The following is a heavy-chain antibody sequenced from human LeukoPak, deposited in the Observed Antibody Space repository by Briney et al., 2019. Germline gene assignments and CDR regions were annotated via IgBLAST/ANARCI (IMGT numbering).Heavy chain of an antibody. CDR3: ARGLFYYDSSGPGAI. Sequence: GASVKVSCKASGYTFTRYDINWELRATGQGFNWMVWMNPNSGNTGYAQKFQGRVTMTRNTSISTAYMELSSLRSEDTAVYYCARGLFYYDSSGPGAIWGQGTLVTVSS. CDR2: MNPNSGNT. V-gene: IGHV1-8*01. J-gene: IGHJ4*02. CDR1: GYTFTRYD. D-gene: IGHD3-22*01.